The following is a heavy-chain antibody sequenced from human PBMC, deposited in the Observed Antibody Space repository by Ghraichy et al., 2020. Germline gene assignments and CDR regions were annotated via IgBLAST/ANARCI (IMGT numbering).Heavy chain of an antibody. CDR1: GGTFSSYA. V-gene: IGHV1-69*05. Sequence: SVKVSCKASGGTFSSYAISWVRQAPGQGLEWMGGIIPIFGTANYAQKFQGRVTITTDESTSTAYMELSSLRSEDTAVYYCARLHFIGSAGAFDIWGQGTMVTVSS. CDR3: ARLHFIGSAGAFDI. D-gene: IGHD3-16*02. CDR2: IIPIFGTA. J-gene: IGHJ3*02.